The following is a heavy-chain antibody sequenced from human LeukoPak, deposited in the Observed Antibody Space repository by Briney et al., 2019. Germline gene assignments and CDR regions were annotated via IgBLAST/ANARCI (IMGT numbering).Heavy chain of an antibody. J-gene: IGHJ4*02. D-gene: IGHD1-26*01. CDR3: ARDDGSATMGFDS. CDR1: GTTFSRSA. CDR2: VIPILGTT. V-gene: IGHV1-69*05. Sequence: ASVKVSCKASGTTFSRSAISWVRQAPGQGLEWMGGVIPILGTTNYAQKFQDRVSITTDESTSTAYMEVTSLRSVDTAVYYGARDDGSATMGFDSWGQGTLVTVSS.